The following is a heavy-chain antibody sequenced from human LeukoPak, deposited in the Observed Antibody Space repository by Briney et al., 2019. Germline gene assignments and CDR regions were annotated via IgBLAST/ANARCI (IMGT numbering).Heavy chain of an antibody. CDR3: ARDAYYYDSSGYYLVDV. V-gene: IGHV1-69*04. CDR1: GGTFSSYA. J-gene: IGHJ6*02. CDR2: IIPILGIA. Sequence: SVKVSCKASGGTFSSYAISWVRQAPGQGLEWMGRIIPILGIANYAQKFQGRVTITADKSTSTAYMELSSLRSEDTAVYYCARDAYYYDSSGYYLVDVWGQGTTVTVSS. D-gene: IGHD3-22*01.